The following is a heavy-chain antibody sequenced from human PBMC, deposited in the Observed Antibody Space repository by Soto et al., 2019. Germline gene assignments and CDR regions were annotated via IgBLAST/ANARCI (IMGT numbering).Heavy chain of an antibody. Sequence: GGSLRLSCAASGFTLNTYGMYWVRQAPGKGLEWVAVSWYDGTNKDYADSVKGRFTISRDNSRNTLYLQMNSLRAEDTAVYYCARGYQILSHYFYYYMDVWGQGTTVTVSS. D-gene: IGHD2-15*01. V-gene: IGHV3-33*07. CDR3: ARGYQILSHYFYYYMDV. CDR1: GFTLNTYG. CDR2: SWYDGTNK. J-gene: IGHJ6*03.